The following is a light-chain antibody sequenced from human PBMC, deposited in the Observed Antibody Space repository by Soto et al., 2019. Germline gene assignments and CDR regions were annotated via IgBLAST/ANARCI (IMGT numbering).Light chain of an antibody. J-gene: IGKJ1*01. CDR1: QSVSSNY. CDR2: GAS. V-gene: IGKV3-20*01. CDR3: QQYGNSPRT. Sequence: IFLTPSPGTLSLSPGERATLPFQASQSVSSNYLAWYQQKPGQAPRLLIYGASSRATGIPDRFSGSGSGTDFTLTISRLEPEDFAVYYCQQYGNSPRTFGQGTKVDIK.